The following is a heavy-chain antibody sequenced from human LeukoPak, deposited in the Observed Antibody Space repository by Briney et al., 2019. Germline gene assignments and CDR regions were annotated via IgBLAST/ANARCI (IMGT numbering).Heavy chain of an antibody. V-gene: IGHV1-2*02. Sequence: ASVKVSCKASGYTFTGDYMHWVRQAPGQGLEWMGWINPNSGGTNYAQKFQGRVTMTRDTSISTAYMELSRLRSDDTAVYYCARPVAGDGTAAAQFDYWGQGTLVTVSS. CDR3: ARPVAGDGTAAAQFDY. D-gene: IGHD6-13*01. CDR1: GYTFTGDY. J-gene: IGHJ4*02. CDR2: INPNSGGT.